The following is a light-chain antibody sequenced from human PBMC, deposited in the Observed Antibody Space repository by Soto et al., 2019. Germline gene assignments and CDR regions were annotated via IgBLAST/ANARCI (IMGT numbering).Light chain of an antibody. CDR1: QTVSSNF. CDR2: DAS. V-gene: IGKV3-20*01. J-gene: IGKJ5*01. Sequence: EIGVTHYPCTLNLSTGERGTLSCRASQTVSSNFLAWYQHKPGQAPRLLIFDASTRATGIPDRFTGSGSGTDFTLTISILEPEDFAVYYCQPYNKGPLITFAQGTRLEIK. CDR3: QPYNKGPLIT.